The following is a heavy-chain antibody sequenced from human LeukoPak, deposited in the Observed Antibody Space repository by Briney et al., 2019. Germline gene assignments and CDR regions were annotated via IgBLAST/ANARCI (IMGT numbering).Heavy chain of an antibody. Sequence: ASVKVSCKVSGYTLTELSMHWVRQAPGQGLEWMGGFDPEDGETIYAQKFQGRVTMTEDTSTDTAYMELSSLRSEDTAVYYCATGGSWVVAANNAFDIWGQGTMVTVSS. V-gene: IGHV1-24*01. CDR3: ATGGSWVVAANNAFDI. J-gene: IGHJ3*02. CDR2: FDPEDGET. D-gene: IGHD2-15*01. CDR1: GYTLTELS.